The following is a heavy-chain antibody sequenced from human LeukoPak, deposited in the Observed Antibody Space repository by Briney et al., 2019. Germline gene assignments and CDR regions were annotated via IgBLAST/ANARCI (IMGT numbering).Heavy chain of an antibody. J-gene: IGHJ4*02. D-gene: IGHD6-13*01. CDR2: INTNTGNP. V-gene: IGHV7-4-1*02. CDR1: GYTFTSYA. CDR3: ARDLQLGYSSSWYPDY. Sequence: GASVKVSCKASGYTFTSYAMNWVRQAPGQGLEWMGWINTNTGNPTYAQGFTGRFVFSLDTSVSTAYLQISSLKAEDTAVYYCARDLQLGYSSSWYPDYWGQGTLVTVSS.